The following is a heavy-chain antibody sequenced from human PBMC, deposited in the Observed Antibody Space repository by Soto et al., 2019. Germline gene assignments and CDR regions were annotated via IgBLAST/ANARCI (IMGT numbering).Heavy chain of an antibody. J-gene: IGHJ6*02. CDR1: GFTFSSYG. CDR2: IWYDGSNK. V-gene: IGHV3-33*01. CDR3: ARSGLAAAGTKSDYYYGMDV. D-gene: IGHD6-13*01. Sequence: GGSLRLSCAASGFTFSSYGMHWVRQAPGKGLEWVAVIWYDGSNKYYADSVKGRFTISRDNSKNTLYLQMNSLRAEDTAVYYCARSGLAAAGTKSDYYYGMDVWGQGTTVTVSS.